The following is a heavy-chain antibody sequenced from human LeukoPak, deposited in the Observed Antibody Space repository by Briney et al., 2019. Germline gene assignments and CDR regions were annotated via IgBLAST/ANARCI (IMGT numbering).Heavy chain of an antibody. CDR1: GGSISSYY. Sequence: SETLSLTCTVSGGSISSYYWSWIRQPAGKGLEWIGRIYTSGSTNYNPSLKSRVTMSVDTSKNQFSLKLSSVTAADTAVYYCARSGYSYDSAVYWNFDLWGRGTLVTVSS. CDR2: IYTSGST. J-gene: IGHJ2*01. V-gene: IGHV4-4*07. CDR3: ARSGYSYDSAVYWNFDL. D-gene: IGHD5-18*01.